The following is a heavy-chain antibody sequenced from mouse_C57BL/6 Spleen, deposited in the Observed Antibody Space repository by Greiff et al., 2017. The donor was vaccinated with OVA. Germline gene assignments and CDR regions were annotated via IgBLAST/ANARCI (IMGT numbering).Heavy chain of an antibody. V-gene: IGHV1-64*01. CDR2: IHPNSGST. CDR3: ARGGIITTVVRAMDY. CDR1: GYTFTSYW. Sequence: QVQLQQPGAELVKPGASVKLSCKASGYTFTSYWMHWVKQRTGQGLEWIGMIHPNSGSTNYNEKFKSKATLTVDKSSSTAYMQLSSLTSEDSAVYYCARGGIITTVVRAMDYWGQGTSVTVSS. D-gene: IGHD1-1*01. J-gene: IGHJ4*01.